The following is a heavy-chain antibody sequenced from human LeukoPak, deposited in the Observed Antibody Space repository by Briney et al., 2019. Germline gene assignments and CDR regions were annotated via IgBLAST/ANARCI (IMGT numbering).Heavy chain of an antibody. D-gene: IGHD3-10*01. J-gene: IGHJ4*02. CDR1: GYSFTSYW. CDR2: IYPGDSDT. Sequence: GESLKISCRGSGYSFTSYWIGWMRQMPGKSLEGMGIIYPGDSDTRYSPSFQGQVTISADKTISTAYLQWSTLKASDTAMYCCARHFGFGDTAAGYWGQGTLVTVSS. CDR3: ARHFGFGDTAAGY. V-gene: IGHV5-51*01.